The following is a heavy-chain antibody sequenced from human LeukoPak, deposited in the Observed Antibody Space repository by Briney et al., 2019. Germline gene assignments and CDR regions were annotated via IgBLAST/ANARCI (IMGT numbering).Heavy chain of an antibody. CDR3: ARVVNSGYYDAPFDY. V-gene: IGHV1-46*01. Sequence: ASVKVSCKASGYTFTSYYMHWVRQAPGQGLEWMGIINPSGGSTSYAQKFQGRVTMTRDMSTSTVYMELSSLRSEDTAVYYCARVVNSGYYDAPFDYWGQGTLVTVSS. D-gene: IGHD3-22*01. CDR2: INPSGGST. J-gene: IGHJ4*02. CDR1: GYTFTSYY.